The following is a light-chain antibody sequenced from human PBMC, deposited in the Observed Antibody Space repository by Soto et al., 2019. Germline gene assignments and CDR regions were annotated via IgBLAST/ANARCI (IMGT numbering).Light chain of an antibody. V-gene: IGKV3-15*01. J-gene: IGKJ2*01. Sequence: EIVMTQSPATLSVSPGERVTLSCRASQSVSSNLAWYQQKPGQAPRLLIYSASTRATGIPARFSGSGSGTEVTLAITSLQSEDFAVYFCQQYVIWPPTFTFGQGTKLEIK. CDR1: QSVSSN. CDR3: QQYVIWPPTFT. CDR2: SAS.